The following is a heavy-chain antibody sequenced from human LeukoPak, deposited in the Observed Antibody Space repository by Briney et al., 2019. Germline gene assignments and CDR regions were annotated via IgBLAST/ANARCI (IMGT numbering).Heavy chain of an antibody. V-gene: IGHV1-8*03. CDR3: AGAQDYGGNYWFDP. D-gene: IGHD4-23*01. CDR2: MNPNSGNT. J-gene: IGHJ5*02. CDR1: GYTFTSYD. Sequence: ASVKVSCKASGYTFTSYDINWVRQAPGQGLEWMGWMNPNSGNTGYAQKFQGRVTITRNTSISTAYMELSSLRSEDTAVYYCAGAQDYGGNYWFDPWGQGTLVTVSS.